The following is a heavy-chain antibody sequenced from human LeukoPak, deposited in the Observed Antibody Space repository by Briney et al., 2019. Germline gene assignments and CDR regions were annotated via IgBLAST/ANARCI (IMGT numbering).Heavy chain of an antibody. CDR2: IYYSGST. CDR3: ARETPYGSGSYPFDY. J-gene: IGHJ4*02. V-gene: IGHV4-39*07. CDR1: GGSISSNSYY. Sequence: SSETLSLTCTVSGGSISSNSYYWGWIRQPPGKGREWIGSIYYSGSTYYNPSLKSRVTISVDTSKNQFSLKLSSVTAADTAVYYCARETPYGSGSYPFDYWGQGILVTVSS. D-gene: IGHD3-10*01.